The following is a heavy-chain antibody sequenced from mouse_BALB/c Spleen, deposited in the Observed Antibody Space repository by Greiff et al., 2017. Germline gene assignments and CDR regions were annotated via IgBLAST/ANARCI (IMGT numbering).Heavy chain of an antibody. D-gene: IGHD1-2*01. J-gene: IGHJ2*01. CDR1: GYAFTNYL. CDR3: ARGHYSGPFDY. V-gene: IGHV1-54*01. Sequence: QVQLKESGAELVRPGTSVKVSCKASGYAFTNYLIEWVKQRPGQGLEWIGVINPGSGGTNYNEKFKGKATLTADKSSSTAYMQLSSLTSDDSAVYFCARGHYSGPFDYWGQGTTLTVSS. CDR2: INPGSGGT.